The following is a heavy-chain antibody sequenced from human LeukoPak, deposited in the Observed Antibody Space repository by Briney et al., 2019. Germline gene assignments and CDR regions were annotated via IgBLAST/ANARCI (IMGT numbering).Heavy chain of an antibody. CDR3: AREPEGLYCSGGSCYYYYYMDV. D-gene: IGHD2-15*01. J-gene: IGHJ6*03. CDR1: GFTFSSYW. CDR2: IKQDGSEQ. V-gene: IGHV3-7*01. Sequence: AGGSLRLSCAASGFTFSSYWMSWVRQAPGKGLEWVANIKQDGSEQYYVDSVKGRFNISRDNAKNSLYLQMNSLRAEDTAVYYCAREPEGLYCSGGSCYYYYYMDVWGKGTTVTVSS.